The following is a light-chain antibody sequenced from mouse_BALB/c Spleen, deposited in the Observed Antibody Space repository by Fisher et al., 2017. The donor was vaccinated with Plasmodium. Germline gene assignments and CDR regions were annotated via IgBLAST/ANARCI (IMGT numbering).Light chain of an antibody. Sequence: VLTQTTLTLSVTIGQPASISCKSSQSLLDNSGRTYLNWLLQRPGQSPKRLIYLVSKLDSGVPDRFSGSGSGTDFTLKISRVEAEDLGVYFCSQSTHLPLTFGAGTRLELK. V-gene: IGKV1-135*01. J-gene: IGKJ5*01. CDR2: LVS. CDR1: QSLLDNSGRTY. CDR3: SQSTHLPLT.